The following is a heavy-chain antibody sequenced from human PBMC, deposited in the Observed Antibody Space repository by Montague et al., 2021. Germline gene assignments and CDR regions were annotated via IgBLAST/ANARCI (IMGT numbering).Heavy chain of an antibody. CDR3: ARVFSSWYVGWFDP. V-gene: IGHV4-39*07. CDR2: IYYSGNS. D-gene: IGHD6-13*01. J-gene: IGHJ5*02. Sequence: SETLSLTCTVSGASITSNIYYWGWTRPSPGKGLEWIGSIYYSGNSFYQPSLKSRITMAVDTSKNQFSLKLSCVTAADTAIYYCARVFSSWYVGWFDPWGQGTLVTVSS. CDR1: GASITSNIYY.